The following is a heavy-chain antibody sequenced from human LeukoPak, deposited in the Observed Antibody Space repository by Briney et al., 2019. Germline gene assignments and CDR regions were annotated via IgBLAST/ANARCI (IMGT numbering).Heavy chain of an antibody. Sequence: GGSLRLSCAASGFIFSDHYMDWVRQAPGKGLEWVGRIRNKAYSYTTEYAAPVKGRFTISRDNAKNSLYLQMNSLRAEDTAVYYCARGKMARVLRFLEWSTSNWFDPWGQGTLVTVSS. J-gene: IGHJ5*02. CDR2: IRNKAYSYTT. CDR1: GFIFSDHY. V-gene: IGHV3-72*01. CDR3: ARGKMARVLRFLEWSTSNWFDP. D-gene: IGHD3-3*01.